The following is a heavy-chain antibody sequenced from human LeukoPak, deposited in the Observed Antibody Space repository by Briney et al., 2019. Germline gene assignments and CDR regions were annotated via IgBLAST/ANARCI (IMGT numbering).Heavy chain of an antibody. CDR1: GFTFSTYA. Sequence: GGSLRLSCAASGFTFSTYAMNWVRQAPGKGLQWVANIKHDGSEKYDVDSLRGRWGRFTISRDNAKNSLYLEINNLKAEDTAVYYCARDGPSEVGGPRAFDIWGQGTKVTVSS. V-gene: IGHV3-7*01. CDR2: IKHDGSEK. D-gene: IGHD3-16*01. CDR3: ARDGPSEVGGPRAFDI. J-gene: IGHJ3*02.